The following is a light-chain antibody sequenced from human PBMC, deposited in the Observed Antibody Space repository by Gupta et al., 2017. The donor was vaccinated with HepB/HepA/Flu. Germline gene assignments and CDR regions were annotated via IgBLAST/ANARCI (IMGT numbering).Light chain of an antibody. CDR3: QYSDSTPST. J-gene: IGKJ4*01. CDR2: AAS. V-gene: IGKV1-39*01. CDR1: QSISNY. Sequence: DIQMSQSPSSLSVSLGDRVTITSRARQSISNYLNCYQQKPGTARILLLYAASRAHSGVPSRFSGSSSATDFTLTISLQPPEDFVTYYCQYSDSTPSTFGGGTKVEIK.